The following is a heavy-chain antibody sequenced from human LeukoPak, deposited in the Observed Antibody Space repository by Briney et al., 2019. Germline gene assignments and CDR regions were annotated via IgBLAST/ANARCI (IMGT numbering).Heavy chain of an antibody. J-gene: IGHJ4*02. CDR2: ISWNSGSI. Sequence: PGGSLRLSRAASGFTFDDYAMHWVRQAPGKGLEWVSGISWNSGSIAYADSVKGRFTISRDNAKNSLYLQMNSLRAEDTALYYCAKGSRLNIAAAGSYFDYWGQGTLVTVSS. D-gene: IGHD6-13*01. CDR3: AKGSRLNIAAAGSYFDY. CDR1: GFTFDDYA. V-gene: IGHV3-9*01.